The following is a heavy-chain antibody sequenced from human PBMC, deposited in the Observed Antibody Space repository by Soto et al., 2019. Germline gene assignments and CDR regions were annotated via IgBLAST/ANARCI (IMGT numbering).Heavy chain of an antibody. CDR1: GGSITSANC. CDR3: ARVLRGWFDP. V-gene: IGHV4-4*02. Sequence: SETLSLTCAVSGGSITSANCWTVVRQPPGGGLEWIGEISHSGITNYKASLKSRVTMSVDKTKNDVSLKLTSVTAADTAVYYCARVLRGWFDPWGQGTPVTVSS. CDR2: ISHSGIT. J-gene: IGHJ5*02.